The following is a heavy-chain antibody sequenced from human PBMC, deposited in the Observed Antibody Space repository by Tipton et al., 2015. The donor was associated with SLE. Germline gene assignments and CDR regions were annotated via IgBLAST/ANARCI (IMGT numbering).Heavy chain of an antibody. CDR3: ARGWAVAGPLAFDY. CDR2: INHSGST. Sequence: TLSLTCSVSGGSMSYHYWSWIRQPPGKGLEWIGEINHSGSTNYNPSLKSRVTISVDTSKKEFSLNLTSVTAADTAVYYCARGWAVAGPLAFDYWGQGILVTVSS. CDR1: GGSMSYHY. V-gene: IGHV4-34*01. J-gene: IGHJ4*02. D-gene: IGHD6-19*01.